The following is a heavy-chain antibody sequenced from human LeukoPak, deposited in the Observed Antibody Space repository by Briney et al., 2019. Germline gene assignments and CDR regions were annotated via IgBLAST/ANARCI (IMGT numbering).Heavy chain of an antibody. CDR2: ISDDGSKK. J-gene: IGHJ1*01. CDR3: AKDWAQAAAGIAEYFQH. CDR1: GFTFSSYA. V-gene: IGHV3-30*18. Sequence: GGSLRLSCAASGFTFSSYAMSWVRQAPGKGLEWVAVISDDGSKKYYADSVKGRFIISRDNSKNTVYLQMNSLRADDTAVYYCAKDWAQAAAGIAEYFQHWGQGTLVIVSS. D-gene: IGHD6-13*01.